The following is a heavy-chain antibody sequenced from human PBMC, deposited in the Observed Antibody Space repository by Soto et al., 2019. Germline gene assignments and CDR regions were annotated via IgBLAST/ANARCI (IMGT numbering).Heavy chain of an antibody. CDR1: GFTFSSYS. CDR3: ARGDHIVVVTAIYDY. CDR2: ISSSSSYI. Sequence: EVQLVESGGGLVKPGGSLRLSCAASGFTFSSYSMNWVRQAPGKGLEWVSSISSSSSYIYYADSVKGRFTISRDNAKNSLYLQMNSLRAEDTAVYYCARGDHIVVVTAIYDYGGQGTLVTVSS. V-gene: IGHV3-21*01. D-gene: IGHD2-21*02. J-gene: IGHJ4*02.